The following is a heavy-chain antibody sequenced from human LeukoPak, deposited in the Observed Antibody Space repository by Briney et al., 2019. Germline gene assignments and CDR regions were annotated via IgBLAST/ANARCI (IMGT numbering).Heavy chain of an antibody. V-gene: IGHV3-20*04. J-gene: IGHJ3*02. CDR3: AKGFPIGSSGCYYSYDAFDI. Sequence: GGSLRLSCAASGFSFSSYWMSWVRQAPGKGLEWVSGINWNGGSTGYADSVKGRFTISRDNAKNSLYLQMNSLRAEDTALYYCAKGFPIGSSGCYYSYDAFDIWGQGTMVTVSS. CDR2: INWNGGST. D-gene: IGHD3-22*01. CDR1: GFSFSSYW.